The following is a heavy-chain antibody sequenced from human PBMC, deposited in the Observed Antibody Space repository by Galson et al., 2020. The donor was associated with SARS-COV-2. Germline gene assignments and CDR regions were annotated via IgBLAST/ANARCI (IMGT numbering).Heavy chain of an antibody. Sequence: KVSGYTLTELSMHWVRQAPGKGLEWMGGFDPEDGETIYAQKFQGRVTMTEDTSTDTAYMELSSLRSEDTAVYYCATGGYRIAVAGIKSNDAFDIWGQGTMVTVSS. D-gene: IGHD6-19*01. J-gene: IGHJ3*02. CDR2: FDPEDGET. CDR1: GYTLTELS. V-gene: IGHV1-24*01. CDR3: ATGGYRIAVAGIKSNDAFDI.